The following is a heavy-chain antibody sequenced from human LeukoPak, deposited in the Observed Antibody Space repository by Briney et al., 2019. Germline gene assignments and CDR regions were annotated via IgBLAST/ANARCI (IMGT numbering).Heavy chain of an antibody. Sequence: GWSLRLSCVASGFTFRSFIMNWVRQAPWKGLEWVSPISGSCGSTYSADTVKGRFSISRDNSKNTLYLQMNRLRAEDTAVYYCAKLTHDGYASGWYLIVDYFDDWGQGTLVTVSS. CDR3: AKLTHDGYASGWYLIVDYFDD. D-gene: IGHD6-19*01. CDR1: GFTFRSFI. J-gene: IGHJ4*02. V-gene: IGHV3-23*01. CDR2: ISGSCGST.